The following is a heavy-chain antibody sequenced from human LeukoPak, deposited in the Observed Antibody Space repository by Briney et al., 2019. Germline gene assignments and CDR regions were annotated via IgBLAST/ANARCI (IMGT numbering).Heavy chain of an antibody. Sequence: GGSLRLSCAASGFTFSSYSMNWVRQAPGKGLEWVSYISSSSSTIYYADSVKGRFTISRDNAKNSLYLQMNSLRAEDTAVYYCARAEPYYGSGSYAYWGQGTLVTVSS. CDR2: ISSSSSTI. CDR1: GFTFSSYS. J-gene: IGHJ4*02. CDR3: ARAEPYYGSGSYAY. V-gene: IGHV3-48*01. D-gene: IGHD3-10*01.